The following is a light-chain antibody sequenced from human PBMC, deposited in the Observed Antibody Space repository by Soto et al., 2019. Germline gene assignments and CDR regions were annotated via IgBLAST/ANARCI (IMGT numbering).Light chain of an antibody. CDR1: SSDVGGYNY. CDR3: CSYAGSYSLYV. Sequence: ALTQPRSVSGSPGQSVTISCTGPSSDVGGYNYVSWYQQHPGKAPKLMIYDVSKRPSGVPDRFSGSKSGNTASLTISGLQAEDEADYYCCSYAGSYSLYVFGTGTKVTV. J-gene: IGLJ1*01. CDR2: DVS. V-gene: IGLV2-11*01.